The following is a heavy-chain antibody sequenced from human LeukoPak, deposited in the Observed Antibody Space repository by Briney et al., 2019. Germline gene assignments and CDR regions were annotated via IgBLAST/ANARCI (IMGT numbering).Heavy chain of an antibody. D-gene: IGHD3-10*02. CDR3: AELGITMIGGV. CDR2: ISSSGSTI. V-gene: IGHV3-48*03. CDR1: GITVSSNY. Sequence: GGSLRLSCAASGITVSSNYMNWVRQAPGKGLEWVSYISSSGSTIYYADSVKGRFTISRDNAKNSLYLQMNSLRAEDTAVYYCAELGITMIGGVWGKGTTVTVSS. J-gene: IGHJ6*04.